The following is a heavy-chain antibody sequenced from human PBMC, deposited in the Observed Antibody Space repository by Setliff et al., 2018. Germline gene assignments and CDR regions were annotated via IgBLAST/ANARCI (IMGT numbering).Heavy chain of an antibody. V-gene: IGHV3-21*01. CDR1: GFNFSSYA. CDR2: ISSRSTYI. CDR3: ARRIKEGNHFFDY. J-gene: IGHJ4*02. D-gene: IGHD2-15*01. Sequence: GGSLRLSCAASGFNFSSYAFNWVRQAPGKGLEWVSSISSRSTYIYYADSLKGRFTISRDNAKNSLYLQMNSLRVEDTAVYYCARRIKEGNHFFDYWGQGTLVTVSS.